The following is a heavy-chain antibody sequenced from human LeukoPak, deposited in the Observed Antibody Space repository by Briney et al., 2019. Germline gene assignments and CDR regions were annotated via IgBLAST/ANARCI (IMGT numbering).Heavy chain of an antibody. Sequence: ASVKVSSKASGYTFTSYGISWVRQAPGQGLEWMGWISAYNGNTNYAQKLQGRVTMTEDRSTDTAYMELSSLRSEDTAVYYCATGGPWDLLKYWGQGTLVTVSS. CDR2: ISAYNGNT. J-gene: IGHJ4*02. CDR1: GYTFTSYG. V-gene: IGHV1-18*01. D-gene: IGHD3-9*01. CDR3: ATGGPWDLLKY.